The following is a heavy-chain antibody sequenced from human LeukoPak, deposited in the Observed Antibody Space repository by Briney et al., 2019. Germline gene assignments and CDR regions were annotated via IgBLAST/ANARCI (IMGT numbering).Heavy chain of an antibody. J-gene: IGHJ6*03. CDR2: IIPIFGTA. Sequence: SVKVSCKASGYTFTSYGISWVRQAPGQGLEWMGGIIPIFGTANYAQKFQGRVTITADKSTSTAYMELSSLRSEDTAVYYCARSRAIVYYYYYYYMDVWGKGTTVTVSS. CDR3: ARSRAIVYYYYYYYMDV. CDR1: GYTFTSYG. V-gene: IGHV1-69*06. D-gene: IGHD3-16*02.